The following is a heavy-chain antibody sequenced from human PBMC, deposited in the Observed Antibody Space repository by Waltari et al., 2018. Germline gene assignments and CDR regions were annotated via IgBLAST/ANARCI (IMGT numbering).Heavy chain of an antibody. CDR2: IYYSGST. D-gene: IGHD1-7*01. V-gene: IGHV4-59*11. CDR1: GGSISSHY. J-gene: IGHJ4*02. Sequence: QVQLQESGPGLVKPSETLSLTCTVSGGSISSHYWSWIRQPPGKGLEWIGYIYYSGSTTYNPSLKRRVTISVDTAKNQVSLKLSSVTAADTAVYYCAREELPSVYWGQGTLVTVSS. CDR3: AREELPSVY.